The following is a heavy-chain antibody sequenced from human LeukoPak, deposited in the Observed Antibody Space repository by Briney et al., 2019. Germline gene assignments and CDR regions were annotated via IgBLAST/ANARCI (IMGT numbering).Heavy chain of an antibody. Sequence: PSETLSLTCTVSGGSISSYYWSWIRQPPGKGLEWIGYIYYSGSTNYNPSLKSRVTISVDASKNHFSLKLSSVTAADTAVYYCASFSAYGDYGTWGQGTLVTVSS. J-gene: IGHJ5*02. V-gene: IGHV4-59*08. CDR3: ASFSAYGDYGT. CDR1: GGSISSYY. CDR2: IYYSGST. D-gene: IGHD4-17*01.